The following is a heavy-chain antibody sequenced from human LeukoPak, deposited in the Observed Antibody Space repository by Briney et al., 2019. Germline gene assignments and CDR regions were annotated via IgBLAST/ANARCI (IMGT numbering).Heavy chain of an antibody. J-gene: IGHJ5*02. D-gene: IGHD3-10*01. CDR1: GFTFSSYW. CDR2: IKQDGSEK. CDR3: ARGYGSGSYSLLFVDL. Sequence: GGSLRLSCAASGFTFSSYWMSWVRQAPGKGLEWVANIKQDGSEKYYVGSVKGRFTISRDNAKNSLYLQMNSLRAEDTAVYYCARGYGSGSYSLLFVDLWGQGTLVTVSS. V-gene: IGHV3-7*01.